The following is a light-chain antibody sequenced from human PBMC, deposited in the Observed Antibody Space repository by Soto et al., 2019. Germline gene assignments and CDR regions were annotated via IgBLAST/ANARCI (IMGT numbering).Light chain of an antibody. CDR3: SSYTSATTYV. CDR2: DVS. V-gene: IGLV2-14*01. J-gene: IGLJ1*01. Sequence: QSVLTQPASVSGSPGQSITISCTGTSSDVGAYNYDSWYQQYRGEAPKVIIYDVSHRPAGVSNRFSGSKSGNTASLTISGLQTQDEADYYCSSYTSATTYVFGTGTKVTVL. CDR1: SSDVGAYNY.